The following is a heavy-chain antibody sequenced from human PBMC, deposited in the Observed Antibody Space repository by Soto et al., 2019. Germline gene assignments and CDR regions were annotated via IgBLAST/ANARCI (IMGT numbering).Heavy chain of an antibody. V-gene: IGHV4-34*01. CDR1: GGSFSGYY. CDR2: INHSGST. CDR3: ARSSSSSWYY. J-gene: IGHJ4*02. Sequence: SETLSLTCAVYGGSFSGYYWSWIRQPPGKGLEWIGEINHSGSTNYNPSLKSRVTISVDTSKNQFSLKLSSVTAADTAVYYCARSSSSSWYYWGQGTMVTVSS. D-gene: IGHD6-13*01.